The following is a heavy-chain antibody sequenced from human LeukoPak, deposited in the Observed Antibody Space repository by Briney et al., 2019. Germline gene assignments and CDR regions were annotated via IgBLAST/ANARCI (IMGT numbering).Heavy chain of an antibody. J-gene: IGHJ3*02. Sequence: GGSLRLSCAASGFSFRSYAMHWVRQAPGEGLEYDSTISSNGGSTYYANSVRGRFTISRDISKNTLYLQMGSLRVEDMAVYYCARVLVRGLIYDAFGIWGQGTLVTVSS. CDR2: ISSNGGST. CDR3: ARVLVRGLIYDAFGI. CDR1: GFSFRSYA. D-gene: IGHD3-10*01. V-gene: IGHV3-64*01.